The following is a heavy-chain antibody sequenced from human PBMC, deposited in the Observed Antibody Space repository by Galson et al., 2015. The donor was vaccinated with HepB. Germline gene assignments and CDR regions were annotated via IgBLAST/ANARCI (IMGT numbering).Heavy chain of an antibody. CDR1: GYTFVDYY. Sequence: SCKASGYTFVDYYIHWVRQAPGQGLEWMGRVSPYSGDTSYAQKFQGRVTMTRDTSITTVYMALSSLRPDDTAMYYCARDVMVRGVNHYFDHRGQGTLVTVSS. D-gene: IGHD3-10*01. CDR3: ARDVMVRGVNHYFDH. V-gene: IGHV1-2*06. J-gene: IGHJ4*02. CDR2: VSPYSGDT.